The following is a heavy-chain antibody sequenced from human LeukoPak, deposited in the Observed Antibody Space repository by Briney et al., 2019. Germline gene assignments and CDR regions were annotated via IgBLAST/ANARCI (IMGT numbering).Heavy chain of an antibody. D-gene: IGHD3-22*01. V-gene: IGHV4-59*01. CDR2: IYYSGST. J-gene: IGHJ3*02. CDR3: ASSYYDDDAFDI. CDR1: GGSISSYY. Sequence: PSETLSLTCTVSGGSISSYYWSWIRQPPGKGLEWIGYIYYSGSTNYNPSLKSRVTISVDTSKNQFSLKLSSVTAADTAVYYCASSYYDDDAFDIWGQGTMVTVSS.